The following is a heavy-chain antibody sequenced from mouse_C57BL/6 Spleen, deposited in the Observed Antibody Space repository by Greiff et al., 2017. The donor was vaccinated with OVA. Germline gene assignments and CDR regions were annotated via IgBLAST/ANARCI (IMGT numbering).Heavy chain of an antibody. J-gene: IGHJ4*01. V-gene: IGHV1-61*01. CDR3: ARSLLRNAMDD. CDR2: IYPSDSET. D-gene: IGHD1-1*01. Sequence: QVQLQQPGAELVRPGSSVKLSCKASGYTFTSYWMDWVKQRPGQGLEWIGNIYPSDSETHYNQKFKDKATLTVDKSSSTAYMQLSSLTSEDSAVYYCARSLLRNAMDDWGQGTSVTVAS. CDR1: GYTFTSYW.